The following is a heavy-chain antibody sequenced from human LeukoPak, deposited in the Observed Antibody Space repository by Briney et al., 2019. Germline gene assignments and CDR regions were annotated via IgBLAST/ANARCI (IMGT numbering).Heavy chain of an antibody. V-gene: IGHV1-2*02. Sequence: ASVKVSCKASGYTFTGYYMHWVRQAPGQGLEWMGWINPNSGGTNYAQKFQGRVTMTRDTSISTAYMELSRLRSDDTAVYYCARDQYYDILTGYYAAPTPDYWGQGTLVTVSS. D-gene: IGHD3-9*01. CDR1: GYTFTGYY. J-gene: IGHJ4*02. CDR2: INPNSGGT. CDR3: ARDQYYDILTGYYAAPTPDY.